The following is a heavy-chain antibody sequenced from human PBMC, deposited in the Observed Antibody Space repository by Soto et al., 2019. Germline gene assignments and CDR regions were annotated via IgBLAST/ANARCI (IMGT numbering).Heavy chain of an antibody. V-gene: IGHV4-34*01. Sequence: QVQLQQWGAGLLKPSETLSLTCAVYGGSIGSYFNNYYWSWIRQTPGKGLEWIGEINYGGTTNYNPSLKTRISISIDTSKNQFSLKVKSVTAADTATYYCARGHPRSVLSTSLVPAYWFDPWGQGTLVSVSS. CDR1: GGSIGSYFNNYY. CDR2: INYGGTT. CDR3: ARGHPRSVLSTSLVPAYWFDP. D-gene: IGHD6-13*01. J-gene: IGHJ5*02.